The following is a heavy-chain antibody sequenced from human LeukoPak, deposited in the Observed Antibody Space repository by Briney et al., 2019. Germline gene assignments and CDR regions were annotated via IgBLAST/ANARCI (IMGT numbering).Heavy chain of an antibody. D-gene: IGHD3-16*01. J-gene: IGHJ4*02. CDR2: IRSKTYGGTI. V-gene: IGHV3-49*03. CDR3: TRGFGPDY. Sequence: GGSLRLSCTTSGFTFGDYAMSWFRQAPGKGLEWVGFIRSKTYGGTIEYAASVKGRFTISRDDSRSIGYLQMHSLKIDDTAVYYCTRGFGPDYWGQGTLVTVSS. CDR1: GFTFGDYA.